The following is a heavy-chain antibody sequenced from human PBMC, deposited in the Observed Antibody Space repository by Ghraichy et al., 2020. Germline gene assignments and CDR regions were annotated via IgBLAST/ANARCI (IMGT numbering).Heavy chain of an antibody. J-gene: IGHJ5*02. CDR2: IYYSGST. D-gene: IGHD5-18*01. CDR3: ARHHDTAMDKNWFDP. V-gene: IGHV4-39*01. Sequence: SETLSLTCTVSGGSISSSSYYWGWIRQPPGKGLEWIGSIYYSGSTYYNPSLKSRVTISVDTSKNQFSLKLSSVTAADTAVYYCARHHDTAMDKNWFDPWGQGTLVTVSS. CDR1: GGSISSSSYY.